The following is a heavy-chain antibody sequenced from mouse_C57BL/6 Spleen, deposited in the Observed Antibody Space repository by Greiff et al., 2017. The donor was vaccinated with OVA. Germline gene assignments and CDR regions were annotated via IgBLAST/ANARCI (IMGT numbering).Heavy chain of an antibody. J-gene: IGHJ4*01. CDR2: INPSNGGT. CDR1: GYTFTSYW. V-gene: IGHV1-53*01. CDR3: ARSSLTLYYYAMDY. Sequence: QVQLKQPGTELVKPGASVKLSCKASGYTFTSYWMHWVKQRPGQGLEWIGKINPSNGGTNYNEKFKSKATLTVDKSSSTAYMQLSSLTSEDSAVYYCARSSLTLYYYAMDYWGQGTSVTVSS. D-gene: IGHD5-1*01.